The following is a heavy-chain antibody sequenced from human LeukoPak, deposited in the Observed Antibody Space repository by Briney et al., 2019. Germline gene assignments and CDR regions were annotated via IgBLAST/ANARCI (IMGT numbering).Heavy chain of an antibody. CDR1: GLTFSSSW. CDR3: AKENPVGGTNYFDY. D-gene: IGHD1-26*01. CDR2: ITGSGDST. V-gene: IGHV3-23*01. Sequence: GGSLRLSCAVSGLTFSSSWMDWVRQAPGKGLEWVSAITGSGDSTFYADSVKGRCTISRDNSKNTLSLQMNTLRAEDTAVYYCAKENPVGGTNYFDYWGQGTLVTVSS. J-gene: IGHJ4*02.